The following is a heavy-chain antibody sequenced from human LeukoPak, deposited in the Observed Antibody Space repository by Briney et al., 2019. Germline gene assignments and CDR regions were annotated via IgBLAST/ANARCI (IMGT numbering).Heavy chain of an antibody. CDR2: NSAYNGNT. CDR1: GYTFTSYG. J-gene: IGHJ6*03. V-gene: IGHV1-18*01. D-gene: IGHD6-6*01. Sequence: ASVKVSCKASGYTFTSYGISWVRQAPGQGLEWMGWNSAYNGNTNYAQKLQGRVTMTTDTSTSTAYMELRSLRSDDTAVYYCARVIAARLGGYYYYYMDVWGKGTTVTVSS. CDR3: ARVIAARLGGYYYYYMDV.